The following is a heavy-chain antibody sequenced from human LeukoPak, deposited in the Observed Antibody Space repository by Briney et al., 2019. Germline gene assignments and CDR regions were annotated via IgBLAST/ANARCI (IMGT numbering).Heavy chain of an antibody. D-gene: IGHD3-10*01. Sequence: GGSLRLSCVVSGISLSNYAMTWVRQAPGKGLEWVSYISERGGSTTYADSVRGRFTISRDTSLNTLYLQMNNLRAEDTAVYFCAKRGVVIRGLLVIGYHQEAYHYDFWGQGVLVTVSS. CDR3: AKRGVVIRGLLVIGYHQEAYHYDF. J-gene: IGHJ4*02. V-gene: IGHV3-23*01. CDR2: ISERGGST. CDR1: GISLSNYA.